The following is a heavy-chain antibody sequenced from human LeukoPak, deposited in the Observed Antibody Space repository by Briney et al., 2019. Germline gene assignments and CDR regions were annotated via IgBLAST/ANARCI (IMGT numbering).Heavy chain of an antibody. D-gene: IGHD5-12*01. J-gene: IGHJ4*02. CDR1: GFTFSDYW. CDR3: AKSRWGSVATPDC. CDR2: IKQDGSEK. Sequence: GGSLRLSCAASGFTFSDYWMYWVRQAPGKGLEWVANIKQDGSEKYYVDSVKGRFTISRDNAKNSLYLQMNSLAIEDTAIYYCAKSRWGSVATPDCWGKGTVVTVSS. V-gene: IGHV3-7*01.